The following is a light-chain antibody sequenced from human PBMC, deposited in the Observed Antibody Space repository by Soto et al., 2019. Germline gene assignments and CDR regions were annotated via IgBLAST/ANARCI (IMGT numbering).Light chain of an antibody. V-gene: IGKV3D-15*01. J-gene: IGKJ2*02. Sequence: EIVMTQSPATLSVSLGESATLSCRASQSVSSNLAWYQQKPGQAPRLIIYGASTRATGIPARFSGSGSGTEFTLTISSLQSEDFAVYYCQQYNNWTPGTFGQGTKLEI. CDR2: GAS. CDR1: QSVSSN. CDR3: QQYNNWTPGT.